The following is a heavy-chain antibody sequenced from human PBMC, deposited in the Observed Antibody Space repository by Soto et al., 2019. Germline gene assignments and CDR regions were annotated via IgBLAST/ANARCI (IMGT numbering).Heavy chain of an antibody. CDR1: GYTFTGYD. J-gene: IGHJ4*02. Sequence: QVQLVQSGAEVKKPGASVKVSCKASGYTFTGYDMHWVRQAPGQGREWMGWINPNSGGTNYAQKFQGWVTRTRDTSISTAYMELGRLRSDVTAVYYCARSHCSSISCYVGSWDYWGQGTLVTVSS. V-gene: IGHV1-2*04. CDR2: INPNSGGT. CDR3: ARSHCSSISCYVGSWDY. D-gene: IGHD2-2*01.